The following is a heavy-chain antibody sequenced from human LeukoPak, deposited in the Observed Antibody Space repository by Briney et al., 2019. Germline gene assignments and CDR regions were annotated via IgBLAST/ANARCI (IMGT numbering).Heavy chain of an antibody. CDR1: GGTFSSYA. V-gene: IGHV1-69*04. J-gene: IGHJ5*02. CDR2: IIPIFGIA. CDR3: ARSLWFGESRGGSLSSNWFDP. D-gene: IGHD3-10*01. Sequence: SVKVSCKASGGTFSSYAISWVRQAPGQGLEWMGRIIPIFGIANYAQKFQGRVTITADKSASTAYMELSSLRSEDTAVYYCARSLWFGESRGGSLSSNWFDPWGQGTLVTVSS.